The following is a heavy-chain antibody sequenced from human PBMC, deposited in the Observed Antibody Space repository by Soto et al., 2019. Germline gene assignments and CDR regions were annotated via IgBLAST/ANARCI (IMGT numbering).Heavy chain of an antibody. CDR3: AKDHLSDFWSSYPRRPQDY. CDR1: GFTFSSYA. CDR2: ISGSGGST. Sequence: PGGSLRLSCAASGFTFSSYAMSWFRQAPGKGLEWVSAISGSGGSTYYADSVKGRFTISRDNSKNTLYLQMNSLRAKDTAVYYCAKDHLSDFWSSYPRRPQDYWGQGTLVTVSS. D-gene: IGHD3-3*01. J-gene: IGHJ4*02. V-gene: IGHV3-23*01.